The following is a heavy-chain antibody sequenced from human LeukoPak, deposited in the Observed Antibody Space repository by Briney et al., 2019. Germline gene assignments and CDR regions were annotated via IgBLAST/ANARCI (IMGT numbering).Heavy chain of an antibody. V-gene: IGHV4-34*01. D-gene: IGHD3-22*01. CDR1: GGSFSGYY. CDR2: INHSGST. J-gene: IGHJ4*02. Sequence: SETLSLTCAVYGGSFSGYYWSWIRQPPGKGLEWIGEINHSGSTSYNPSLKSRVTISVDTSKNQFSLKLSSVTAADTAVYYCASQYYYDSSGFGAYYFDYWGQGTLVTVSS. CDR3: ASQYYYDSSGFGAYYFDY.